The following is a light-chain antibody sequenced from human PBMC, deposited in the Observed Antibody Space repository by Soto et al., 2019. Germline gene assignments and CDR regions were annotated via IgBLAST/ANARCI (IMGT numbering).Light chain of an antibody. CDR3: QVWDSSRNHVI. CDR2: YDS. J-gene: IGLJ2*01. V-gene: IGLV3-21*04. CDR1: NIGSKS. Sequence: SYELTQAPSVSVAPGKTARITCGGNNIGSKSVHWYQQKSGQAPVLVIFYDSDRPSGIPERFSGSNSGNTATLIINRVEAGYEADYYCQVWDSSRNHVIFGGGTQLTVL.